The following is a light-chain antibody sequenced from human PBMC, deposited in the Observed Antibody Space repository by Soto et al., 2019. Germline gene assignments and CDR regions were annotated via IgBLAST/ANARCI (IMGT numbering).Light chain of an antibody. CDR3: QQYGTSPRM. V-gene: IGKV3-20*01. Sequence: EMVLTQSPGTLSWSPGERATLSCRASQSVSSSYLAWYQQKPGQAPRLFIYGASSRATGIPDRFSGSGSGTAFTLSISRLGPEGFAVYYCQQYGTSPRMFGQGTKVVLK. CDR2: GAS. J-gene: IGKJ1*01. CDR1: QSVSSSY.